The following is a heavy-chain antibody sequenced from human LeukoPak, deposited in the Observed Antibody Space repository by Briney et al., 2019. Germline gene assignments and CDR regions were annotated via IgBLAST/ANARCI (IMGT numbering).Heavy chain of an antibody. D-gene: IGHD1-26*01. CDR2: ISAYNGNT. Sequence: ASVKVSCTASGYTFTSYGISWVRQAPGQGLEWMGWISAYNGNTNYAQKLQGRVTMTTDTSTSTAYMELRSLRSDDTAVYYCARTSSTSSSGSYSPYFDYWGQGTLVTVSS. J-gene: IGHJ4*02. CDR1: GYTFTSYG. V-gene: IGHV1-18*01. CDR3: ARTSSTSSSGSYSPYFDY.